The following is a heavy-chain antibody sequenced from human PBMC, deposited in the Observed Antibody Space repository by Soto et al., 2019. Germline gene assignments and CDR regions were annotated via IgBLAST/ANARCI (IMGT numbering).Heavy chain of an antibody. V-gene: IGHV3-23*01. J-gene: IGHJ4*02. CDR2: ISVSGGSA. Sequence: GGSLRLSCAASGFPFSSYAMSLVRQSPGKGLEWVSFISVSGGSAYYADSVKGRFTISRDNSKNTVYVQMNSLRAEDTAVYYCAKTYYYDRSGHYSDYWGQGTLFTVSS. CDR3: AKTYYYDRSGHYSDY. D-gene: IGHD3-22*01. CDR1: GFPFSSYA.